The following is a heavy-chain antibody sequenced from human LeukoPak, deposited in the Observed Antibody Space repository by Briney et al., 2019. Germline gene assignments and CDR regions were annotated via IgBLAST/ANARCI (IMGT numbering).Heavy chain of an antibody. CDR3: ARDGDIAVATAPYYFDY. J-gene: IGHJ4*02. CDR1: GFTFSNYW. CDR2: IKNDGSES. V-gene: IGHV3-7*01. D-gene: IGHD6-19*01. Sequence: GGSLRVSCEASGFTFSNYWMSWVRQAPGKGLEWVANIKNDGSESYCVDSVKGRFTISRDNAKNSLYLQMNSLRAEDTAIYYCARDGDIAVATAPYYFDYWGQGILVTVSS.